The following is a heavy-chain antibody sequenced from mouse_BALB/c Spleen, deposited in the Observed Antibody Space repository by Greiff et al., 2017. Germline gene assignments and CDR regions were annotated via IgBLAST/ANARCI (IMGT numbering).Heavy chain of an antibody. V-gene: IGHV5-17*02. CDR1: GFTFSSFG. J-gene: IGHJ3*01. D-gene: IGHD2-14*01. Sequence: EVHLVESGGGLVQPGGSRKLSCAASGFTFSSFGMHWVRQAPEKGLEWVAYISSGSSTIYYADTVKGRFTISRDNPKNTLFLQMTSLRSEDTAMYYCARRSTIGTPFAYWGQGTLVTVSA. CDR2: ISSGSSTI. CDR3: ARRSTIGTPFAY.